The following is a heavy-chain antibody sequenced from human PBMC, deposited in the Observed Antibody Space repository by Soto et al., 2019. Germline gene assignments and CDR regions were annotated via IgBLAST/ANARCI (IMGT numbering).Heavy chain of an antibody. CDR2: IYYSGST. J-gene: IGHJ6*02. V-gene: IGHV4-39*01. CDR3: ARAYKEWLLYDDSYYYGMDV. Sequence: SETLSLTCTASGGSISSSSYYWGWIRQPPGKGLEWIGSIYYSGSTYYNPSLKSRVTISVDTSKNQFSLKLSSVTAADTAVYYCARAYKEWLLYDDSYYYGMDVWGQGTTVTVSS. CDR1: GGSISSSSYY. D-gene: IGHD3-3*01.